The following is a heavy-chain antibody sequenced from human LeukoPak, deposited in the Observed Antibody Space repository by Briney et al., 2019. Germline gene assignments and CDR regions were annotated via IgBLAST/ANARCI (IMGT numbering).Heavy chain of an antibody. D-gene: IGHD5-24*01. Sequence: ASVKVSCKASGYTFVSYGISWVRQAPGQGLEWMGWISANSGNRDYAQKLQGRVTMTTDTSTSTAYTELRSLRSDDTAVYYCARRSRDGYNSPLDYWGQGTLVTVSS. V-gene: IGHV1-18*01. CDR1: GYTFVSYG. CDR3: ARRSRDGYNSPLDY. CDR2: ISANSGNR. J-gene: IGHJ4*02.